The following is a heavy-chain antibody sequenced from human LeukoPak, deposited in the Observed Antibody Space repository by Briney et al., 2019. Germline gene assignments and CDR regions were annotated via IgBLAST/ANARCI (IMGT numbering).Heavy chain of an antibody. CDR3: ARVEAVSAYYYYGMDV. D-gene: IGHD5/OR15-5a*01. J-gene: IGHJ6*04. V-gene: IGHV1-18*04. CDR2: ISAYNGNT. Sequence: ASVKVSCKASGYTFTSYGISWVRQAPGQGLEWMGWISAYNGNTNYAQKLQGRVTMTTDTSTSTAYMELRSLRSDDTAVYYCARVEAVSAYYYYGMDVWGKGTTVTVSS. CDR1: GYTFTSYG.